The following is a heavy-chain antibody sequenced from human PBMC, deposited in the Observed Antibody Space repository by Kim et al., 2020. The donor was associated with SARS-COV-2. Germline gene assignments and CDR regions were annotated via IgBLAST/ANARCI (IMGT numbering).Heavy chain of an antibody. Sequence: SETLSLTCAVYGGSFSGYYWSWIRQPPGKGLEWIGEINHSGSTNYNPSLKSRVTISVDTSKNQFSLKLSSVTAADTAVYYCARVPAAGLRHGRLFVPFDP. V-gene: IGHV4-34*01. CDR3: ARVPAAGLRHGRLFVPFDP. J-gene: IGHJ5*02. CDR1: GGSFSGYY. D-gene: IGHD6-13*01. CDR2: INHSGST.